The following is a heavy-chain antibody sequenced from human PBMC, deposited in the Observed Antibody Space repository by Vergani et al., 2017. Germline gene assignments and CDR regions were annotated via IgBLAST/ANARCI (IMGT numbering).Heavy chain of an antibody. V-gene: IGHV3-30-3*01. J-gene: IGHJ4*02. CDR2: ISYDGSNK. Sequence: VELVESGGGLVQPGGSLRLSCAASGFTFSSYAMHWVRQAPGKGLEWVAVISYDGSNKYYADSVKGRFTISRDNSKNTLYLQMNSLRAEDTAVYYCAGDSDFWSGYYTLGYWGQGTLVTVSS. D-gene: IGHD3-3*01. CDR1: GFTFSSYA. CDR3: AGDSDFWSGYYTLGY.